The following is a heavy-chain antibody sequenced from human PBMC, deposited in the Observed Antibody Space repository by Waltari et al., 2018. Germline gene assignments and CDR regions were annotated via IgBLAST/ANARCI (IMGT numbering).Heavy chain of an antibody. CDR1: GYTFTSYD. D-gene: IGHD3-10*01. CDR2: MNPNSCNT. V-gene: IGHV1-8*01. Sequence: QVQLVQSGAEVKKPGASVKVSCKASGYTFTSYDINWVRQATGQGLEWMGWMNPNSCNTGYAQKFQGRVTMTRNTSISTAYMELSSLRSEDTAVYYCARDENYGAGSPPPPWGQGTLVTVSS. J-gene: IGHJ4*02. CDR3: ARDENYGAGSPPPP.